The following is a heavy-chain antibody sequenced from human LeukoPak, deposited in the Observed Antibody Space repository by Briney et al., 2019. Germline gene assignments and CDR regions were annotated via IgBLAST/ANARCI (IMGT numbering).Heavy chain of an antibody. CDR3: ARGPLWDYDILTGYYTPPDY. CDR1: GGTFSSYA. J-gene: IGHJ4*02. CDR2: IIPIFGTA. V-gene: IGHV1-69*13. D-gene: IGHD3-9*01. Sequence: GASVKVSCKAPGGTFSSYAISWVRQAPGQGLEWMGGIIPIFGTANYAQKFQGRVTITADESTSTAYMELSSLRSEDTAVYYCARGPLWDYDILTGYYTPPDYWGQGTLVTVSS.